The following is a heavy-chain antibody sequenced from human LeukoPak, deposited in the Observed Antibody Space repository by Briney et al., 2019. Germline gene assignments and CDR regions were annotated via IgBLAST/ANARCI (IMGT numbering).Heavy chain of an antibody. D-gene: IGHD3-9*01. V-gene: IGHV1-2*02. CDR3: ARDSFHYDILTGYSPTGDFDY. J-gene: IGHJ4*02. CDR1: GYTFTGYY. Sequence: ASVKVSCKASGYTFTGYYMHWVRQAPGQGLEWMGWINPNSGGTNYAQKFQGRVTMTRDTSISTAYMELSRLRSDDTAVYYCARDSFHYDILTGYSPTGDFDYWGQGTLVTVSS. CDR2: INPNSGGT.